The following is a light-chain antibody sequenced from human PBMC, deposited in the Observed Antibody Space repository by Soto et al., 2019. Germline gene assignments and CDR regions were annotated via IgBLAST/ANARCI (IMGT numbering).Light chain of an antibody. Sequence: QSVLTQPASVSGSPGQSITISCTGDSSDIGSYNYVSWYQQHLGKAPKLIIYEVSNRPSGVSNRLSGSKSGNTASLTISGLQTEDEADYYCSSYTGTTTVFGGGTKLTVL. V-gene: IGLV2-14*01. J-gene: IGLJ3*02. CDR2: EVS. CDR1: SSDIGSYNY. CDR3: SSYTGTTTV.